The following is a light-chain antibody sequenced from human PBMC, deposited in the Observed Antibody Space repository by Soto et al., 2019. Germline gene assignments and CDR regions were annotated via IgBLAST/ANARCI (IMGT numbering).Light chain of an antibody. V-gene: IGLV6-57*04. CDR3: QSYDSSNHVV. Sequence: NFMLTQPHSVSESPGKTVTISCTRSSGSIASNYVPWYQQRPGSAPTTVIYEDNQRPSGVPDRFSGSIDSSSNSASLTISGLKTEDEADYYCQSYDSSNHVVFGGGTQLTVL. CDR2: EDN. J-gene: IGLJ2*01. CDR1: SGSIASNY.